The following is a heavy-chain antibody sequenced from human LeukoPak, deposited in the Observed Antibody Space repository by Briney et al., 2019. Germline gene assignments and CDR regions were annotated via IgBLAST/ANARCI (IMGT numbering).Heavy chain of an antibody. CDR2: IKNDATP. J-gene: IGHJ4*02. CDR1: GFTFSQTW. Sequence: GGSLRLSCAASGFTFSQTWMHWVRQAPGKGLVWAAVIKNDATPTYADSAKGRFTISRDNAKNTVYLQMNSLTLEDTAVYYCARDHYYNQDYWGQGTLVTVSS. CDR3: ARDHYYNQDY. D-gene: IGHD3-10*01. V-gene: IGHV3-74*01.